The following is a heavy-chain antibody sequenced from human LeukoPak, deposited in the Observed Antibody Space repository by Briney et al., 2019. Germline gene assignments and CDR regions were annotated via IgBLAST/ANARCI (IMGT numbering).Heavy chain of an antibody. D-gene: IGHD3-16*01. CDR3: ARHYEEGRVPEQNWFDP. J-gene: IGHJ5*02. CDR1: GGSISSSSYY. CDR2: IYYSGST. Sequence: SETLSLTCTVSGGSISSSSYYWGWIRQPPGKGLEWIGSIYYSGSTYYNPSLKSRVTISVDTSKNQFSLKLSSVTAADTAVYYCARHYEEGRVPEQNWFDPWGQGTLVTVSS. V-gene: IGHV4-39*01.